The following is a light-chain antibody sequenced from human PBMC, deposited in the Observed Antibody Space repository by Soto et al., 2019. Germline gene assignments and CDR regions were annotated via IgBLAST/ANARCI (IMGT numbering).Light chain of an antibody. CDR1: QSFSNY. J-gene: IGKJ1*01. CDR3: QQRGET. V-gene: IGKV3-11*01. CDR2: DAS. Sequence: EIVLTQSPATLSLSPGERATLSCRASQSFSNYLAWYQQKPGQAPRLLIYDASNRATGIPARFSGSGSGTYFTLTISSLEPEDSAVYYCQQRGETFGQGTKVEIK.